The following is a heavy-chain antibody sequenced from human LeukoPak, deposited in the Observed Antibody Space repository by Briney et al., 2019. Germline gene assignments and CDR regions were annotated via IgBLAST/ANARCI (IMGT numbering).Heavy chain of an antibody. CDR1: GDSISSYY. D-gene: IGHD3-22*01. CDR2: IYYSGST. CDR3: ARSDYDTSKFDL. V-gene: IGHV4-59*01. J-gene: IGHJ2*01. Sequence: SETLSLTCTVSGDSISSYYWSWIRQNPGKGLEWIGYIYYSGSTNYNPSLKSRVTISVDTSKNQFSLKLSSVTAADTAVYYCARSDYDTSKFDLWGRGTLVTVSS.